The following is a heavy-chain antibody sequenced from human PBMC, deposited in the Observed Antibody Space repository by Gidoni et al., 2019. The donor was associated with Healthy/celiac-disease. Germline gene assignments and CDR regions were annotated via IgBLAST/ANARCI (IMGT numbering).Heavy chain of an antibody. CDR1: GFTFGDYA. Sequence: EVQLVESGGGLVKPGRSLRLSCTASGFTFGDYAMSWFRQAPGKGLEWVGFIRSKAYGGTTESAASVKGRFTISRDDSKSIAYLQMNSLKTEDTAVYYCTRNYGDYFGMDVWGQGTTVTVSS. D-gene: IGHD4-17*01. J-gene: IGHJ6*02. V-gene: IGHV3-49*05. CDR2: IRSKAYGGTT. CDR3: TRNYGDYFGMDV.